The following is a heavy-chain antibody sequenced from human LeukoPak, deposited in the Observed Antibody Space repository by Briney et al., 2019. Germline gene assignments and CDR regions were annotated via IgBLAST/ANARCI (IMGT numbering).Heavy chain of an antibody. CDR1: GDSLSSGTYY. CDR3: ARRRTTFFDY. J-gene: IGHJ4*02. D-gene: IGHD1/OR15-1a*01. V-gene: IGHV4-39*01. Sequence: SEILSLTCTVSGDSLSSGTYYWGWIRQPPEKGLEWVGSIYYNGRTYYNPSLKSRVTISADTSKNQFSLKLSSVTAADTAVYYCARRRTTFFDYWGQGILVTVSP. CDR2: IYYNGRT.